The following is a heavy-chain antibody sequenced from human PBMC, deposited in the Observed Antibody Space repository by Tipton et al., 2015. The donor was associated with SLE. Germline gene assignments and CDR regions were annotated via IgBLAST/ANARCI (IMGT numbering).Heavy chain of an antibody. CDR1: GFTFSSYG. CDR3: ARVKDGATPHWYFDL. CDR2: IRYDGSNK. Sequence: SLRLSCAASGFTFSSYGMHWVRQAPGKGLEWVAFIRYDGSNKYYADSVKGRFTISRDNSKNTLYLQMNSLRAEDTAVYYCARVKDGATPHWYFDLWGRGTLVTVSS. D-gene: IGHD1-26*01. J-gene: IGHJ2*01. V-gene: IGHV3-30*02.